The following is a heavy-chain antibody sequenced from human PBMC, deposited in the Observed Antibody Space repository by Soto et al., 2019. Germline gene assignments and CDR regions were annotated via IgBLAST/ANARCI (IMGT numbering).Heavy chain of an antibody. D-gene: IGHD3-10*01. CDR2: ISYDGSNK. V-gene: IGHV3-30*18. J-gene: IGHJ5*02. Sequence: PGGSLRLSCAASGFTFSSYGMHWVRQAPGKGLEWVAVISYDGSNKYYADSVKGRFTISRDNSKNTLYLQVNSLRAEDTAVYYFAKDLYILVRGPPPWGIDPRCQGTPVTVSS. CDR1: GFTFSSYG. CDR3: AKDLYILVRGPPPWGIDP.